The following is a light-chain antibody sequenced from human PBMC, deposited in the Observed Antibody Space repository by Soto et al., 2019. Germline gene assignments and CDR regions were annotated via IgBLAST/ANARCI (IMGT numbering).Light chain of an antibody. CDR3: QTWGTGILGVV. J-gene: IGLJ2*01. CDR2: LNSDGSH. V-gene: IGLV4-69*01. Sequence: QLVLTQSHSASASLGASGKVTCTLSSGHSSYAIAWHQQQPEKGPRYLMKLNSDGSHSKGDGIPDRFSGSSSGAERYLTIASLQSEDEADYYCQTWGTGILGVVFGGGTKVTVL. CDR1: SGHSSYA.